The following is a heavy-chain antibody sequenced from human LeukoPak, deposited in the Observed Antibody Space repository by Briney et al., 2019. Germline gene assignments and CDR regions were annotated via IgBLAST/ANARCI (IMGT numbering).Heavy chain of an antibody. J-gene: IGHJ3*02. CDR1: GFTFSSYS. D-gene: IGHD1-26*01. CDR2: IYSGGNT. V-gene: IGHV3-66*01. CDR3: ASPSVGAPHQPPKLDI. Sequence: QPGRSLRLSCAASGFTFSSYSMQWVRQTPGKGLEWVSVIYSGGNTYYADSVKGRFTISRDNSKNTLYLQMNSLRVEDTAVYYCASPSVGAPHQPPKLDIWGQGTMVTVSS.